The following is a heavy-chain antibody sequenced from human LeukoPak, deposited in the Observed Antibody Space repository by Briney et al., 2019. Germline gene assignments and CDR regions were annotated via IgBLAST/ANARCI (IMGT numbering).Heavy chain of an antibody. CDR1: GYTFTSYY. V-gene: IGHV1-2*06. Sequence: ASVKVSCKASGYTFTSYYMHWVRQAPGQGLEWMGRINSNSGGTNYAQKFQGRVTMTRDTSISTAYMELSSLRSDDTAVYYCARGPYYDFYMDVWGKGTTVTVSS. CDR3: ARGPYYDFYMDV. J-gene: IGHJ6*03. D-gene: IGHD3-3*01. CDR2: INSNSGGT.